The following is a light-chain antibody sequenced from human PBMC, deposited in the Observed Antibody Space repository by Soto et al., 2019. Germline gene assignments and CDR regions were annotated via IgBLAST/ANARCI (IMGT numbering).Light chain of an antibody. CDR1: QGLVYSDGNIY. J-gene: IGKJ1*01. CDR3: MQGTHWPART. V-gene: IGKV2-30*01. CDR2: KVS. Sequence: DVVMTQSPLSLAVTLGQPASISCRSSQGLVYSDGNIYLNWFQQRPGQSPRRLIYKVSNRDSGVPDRFSGSGSGTDFTLKISRVEAEDVGIYYCMQGTHWPARTFGQGTKVEIK.